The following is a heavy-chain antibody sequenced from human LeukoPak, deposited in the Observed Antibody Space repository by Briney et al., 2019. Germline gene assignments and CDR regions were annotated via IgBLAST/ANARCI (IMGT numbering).Heavy chain of an antibody. V-gene: IGHV1-18*01. J-gene: IGHJ4*02. CDR2: ISAYNGDT. CDR3: ASLTPDTIFGVADDY. CDR1: GYTFSSYD. Sequence: ASVKVSCKASGYTFSSYDISWVRQAPGQGLEWVGRISAYNGDTNYAQKLQGRVTMTTDTSTSTAYMELRSLRSDDTAVYYCASLTPDTIFGVADDYWGQGTLVTVSS. D-gene: IGHD3-3*01.